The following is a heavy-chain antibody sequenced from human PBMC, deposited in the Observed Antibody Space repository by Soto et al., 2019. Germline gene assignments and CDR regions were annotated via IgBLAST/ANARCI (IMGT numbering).Heavy chain of an antibody. CDR3: ARLTYYGSGSYYNYFDY. D-gene: IGHD3-10*01. CDR2: IYYSGST. CDR1: GGSISSSSYY. V-gene: IGHV4-39*01. Sequence: PSETLSLTCTVSGGSISSSSYYWGWIRQPPGKGLEWIGSIYYSGSTYYNPSLKSRVTISVDTSKNQFSLKLSSVTAADTAVYYCARLTYYGSGSYYNYFDYWGQGTLVTVSS. J-gene: IGHJ4*02.